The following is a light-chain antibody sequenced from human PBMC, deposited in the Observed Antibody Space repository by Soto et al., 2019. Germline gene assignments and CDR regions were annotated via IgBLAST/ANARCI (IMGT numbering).Light chain of an antibody. CDR1: SSHIGAGYD. CDR3: QSYDSSLSGWV. Sequence: SVLTPPPSVSGAPGQRVPISCTGSSSHIGAGYDVHWYQQLPGTAPKLLIYGNSNRPSGVPDRFSGSKSGTSASLAITGLQAEDEADYYCQSYDSSLSGWVFGGGTKLTVL. V-gene: IGLV1-40*01. J-gene: IGLJ3*02. CDR2: GNS.